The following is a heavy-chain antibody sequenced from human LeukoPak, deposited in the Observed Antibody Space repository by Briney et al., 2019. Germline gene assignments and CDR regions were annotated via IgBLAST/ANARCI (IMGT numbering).Heavy chain of an antibody. J-gene: IGHJ6*04. D-gene: IGHD3-10*02. CDR3: AELGITMIGGV. Sequence: GRSLRLSCAASGFTFSSYGMHWVRQAPGKGLEWVAVISYDGSNKYYADSVKGRFAISRDNSKNTLYLQMNSLRAEDTAVYYCAELGITMIGGVWGKGTTVTISS. CDR2: ISYDGSNK. V-gene: IGHV3-30*18. CDR1: GFTFSSYG.